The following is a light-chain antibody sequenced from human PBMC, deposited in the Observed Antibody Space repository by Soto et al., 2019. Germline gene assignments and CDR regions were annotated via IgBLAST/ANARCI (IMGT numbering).Light chain of an antibody. CDR2: AAS. Sequence: DIQMTQSPSSLSASVGDRVTITCRASQDITNFLAWFQQKPGKAPKSLMSAASRLHSGVPSRFSGSGSGTDFTLTISSLQPEDFATYYCQQYKSYPVTFGQGTRLEIQ. CDR1: QDITNF. CDR3: QQYKSYPVT. V-gene: IGKV1-16*01. J-gene: IGKJ5*01.